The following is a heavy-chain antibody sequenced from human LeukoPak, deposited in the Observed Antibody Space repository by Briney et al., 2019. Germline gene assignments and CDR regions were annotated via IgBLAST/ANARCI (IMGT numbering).Heavy chain of an antibody. CDR2: IYSDNT. CDR1: GFTFSSYW. D-gene: IGHD4/OR15-4a*01. V-gene: IGHV3-53*01. J-gene: IGHJ4*02. CDR3: ARRAGAYSHPYDY. Sequence: GGSLRLSCAASGFTFSSYWMHWVRQGPGKGLEWVSFIYSDNTHYSDSVKGRFTISRDNSKNTLYLQMNSLRAEDTAVYYCARRAGAYSHPYDYWGQGTLVTVSS.